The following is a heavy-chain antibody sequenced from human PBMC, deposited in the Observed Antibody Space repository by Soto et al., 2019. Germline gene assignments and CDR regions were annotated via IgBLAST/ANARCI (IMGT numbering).Heavy chain of an antibody. CDR1: GFTFSSYG. Sequence: PGGSLRLSCAASGFTFSSYGMHWVRQAPGKGPEWVAVIWYDGSNKYYADSVKGRFTISRDNSKNTLYLQMNSLRAEDTAVYYCARDLGESIFGVVTTPTDYYYGMDAWGQGTTVTVSS. V-gene: IGHV3-33*01. J-gene: IGHJ6*02. CDR3: ARDLGESIFGVVTTPTDYYYGMDA. CDR2: IWYDGSNK. D-gene: IGHD3-3*01.